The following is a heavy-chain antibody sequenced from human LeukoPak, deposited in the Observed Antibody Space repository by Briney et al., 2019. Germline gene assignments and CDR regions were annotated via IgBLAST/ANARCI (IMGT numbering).Heavy chain of an antibody. CDR1: GGSISSGDYY. CDR2: IYYSGST. J-gene: IGHJ4*02. D-gene: IGHD6-13*01. V-gene: IGHV4-30-4*08. Sequence: PSETLSLTCTVSGGSISSGDYYWSWIRQPPGKGLEWIGYIYYSGSTYYNPSLKSRVTISVDTSKNQFSLKLSSVTAADTAVYYCARTAAAGTGAVGYWGQGTLVTVSS. CDR3: ARTAAAGTGAVGY.